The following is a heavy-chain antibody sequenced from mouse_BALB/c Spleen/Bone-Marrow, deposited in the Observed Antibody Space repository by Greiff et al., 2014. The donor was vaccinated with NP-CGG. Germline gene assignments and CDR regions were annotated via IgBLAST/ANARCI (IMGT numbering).Heavy chain of an antibody. CDR2: INPSNGGT. V-gene: IGHV1S81*02. D-gene: IGHD2-4*01. J-gene: IGHJ2*01. Sequence: QVQLQQSGAELVKPGASVKLSCKASGYTFTSYYMYWVKQRPGQGLAWIGEINPSNGGTNFNEKFKSKATLTVDKSSSTAYMQLSSLTSEDSAVYYCTRSTMITYFDYWGQGTTLTVSS. CDR3: TRSTMITYFDY. CDR1: GYTFTSYY.